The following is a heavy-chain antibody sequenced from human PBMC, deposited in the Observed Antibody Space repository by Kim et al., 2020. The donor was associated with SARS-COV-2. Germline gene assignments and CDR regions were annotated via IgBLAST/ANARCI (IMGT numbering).Heavy chain of an antibody. Sequence: ASVKVSCKASGYTFTSYGITWVRQAPGQVLQWLGWISVYNGDTSYAQGLQGRVAMTTDTSTTTAYMELRTLRSDDTAVYYCAREGYYDSSGQRFYFYGMDVWGQGTTVTVSS. CDR2: ISVYNGDT. CDR3: AREGYYDSSGQRFYFYGMDV. J-gene: IGHJ6*02. CDR1: GYTFTSYG. V-gene: IGHV1-18*01. D-gene: IGHD3-22*01.